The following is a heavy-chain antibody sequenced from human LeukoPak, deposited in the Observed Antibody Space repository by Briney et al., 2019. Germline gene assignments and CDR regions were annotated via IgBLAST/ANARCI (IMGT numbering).Heavy chain of an antibody. CDR3: ARASIYSSGWYRPYYFDY. J-gene: IGHJ4*02. V-gene: IGHV4-4*07. D-gene: IGHD6-19*01. CDR2: IYTSGST. CDR1: GGSISSYY. Sequence: SETLSLTCTVSGGSISSYYWSWIRQPAGKGLEWIGRIYTSGSTNYNPSLKSRVTMSVDTSKNQFSLKLSSVTAADTAVYYCARASIYSSGWYRPYYFDYWGQGTLVTVSS.